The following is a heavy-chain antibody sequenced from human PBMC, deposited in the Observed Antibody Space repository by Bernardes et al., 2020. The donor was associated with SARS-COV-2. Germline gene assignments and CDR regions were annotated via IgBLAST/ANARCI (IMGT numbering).Heavy chain of an antibody. CDR3: ATERQSLTVFGVGHDAFDF. Sequence: GGSLRLSCAASGFTFEDYTMHWVRQVPGKGLEWVSLVSWDGSTTNYADSVKGRFIISRDSSRNTVHLQMDSLRKEDTALYYCATERQSLTVFGVGHDAFDFWCQGTMVTVSS. CDR2: VSWDGSTT. CDR1: GFTFEDYT. D-gene: IGHD3-3*01. V-gene: IGHV3-43*01. J-gene: IGHJ3*01.